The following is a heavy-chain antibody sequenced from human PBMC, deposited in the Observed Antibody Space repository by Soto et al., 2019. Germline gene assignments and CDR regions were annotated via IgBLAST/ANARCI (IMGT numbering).Heavy chain of an antibody. J-gene: IGHJ4*02. V-gene: IGHV3-23*01. Sequence: GESLKISCAASGFTFSSYAVSWVRQAPGKGPEWISSISGSGSTIYYADSVKGRFTISRDNSKNTLYLQMSSLRAEDTAVYYCAKVFYYYDSSGYYYFDYWGQGTLVTVSS. D-gene: IGHD3-22*01. CDR1: GFTFSSYA. CDR2: ISGSGSTI. CDR3: AKVFYYYDSSGYYYFDY.